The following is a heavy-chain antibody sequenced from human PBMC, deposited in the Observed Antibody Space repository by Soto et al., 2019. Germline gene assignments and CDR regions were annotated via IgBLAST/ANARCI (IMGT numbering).Heavy chain of an antibody. CDR2: IKEDGSEQ. D-gene: IGHD3-10*01. CDR3: TRNQVKADY. J-gene: IGHJ4*02. Sequence: EVQLVESGGGLVQPGGSLRLSCAASGFTFSSYWMTWVRQAPGKGLEWVANIKEDGSEQNYVDSVKGRFTISRDNAKSSLYLQMNSLRVDDTAMYYCTRNQVKADYWGQGTLVTVSS. CDR1: GFTFSSYW. V-gene: IGHV3-7*01.